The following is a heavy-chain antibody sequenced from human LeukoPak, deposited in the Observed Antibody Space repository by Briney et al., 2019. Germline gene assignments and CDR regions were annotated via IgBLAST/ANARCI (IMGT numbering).Heavy chain of an antibody. CDR2: IKKDGSEK. CDR3: ARGYSWSGYIYDY. CDR1: GFTFSSHW. J-gene: IGHJ4*02. D-gene: IGHD3-3*01. V-gene: IGHV3-7*01. Sequence: GGSLRLSCAVSGFTFSSHWMTWVRQAPGKGLGWVANIKKDGSEKYYADSVKGRFTIYRDDAKNSVYLQMNSLRAEDTAVYYCARGYSWSGYIYDYWGQGTLVTVSS.